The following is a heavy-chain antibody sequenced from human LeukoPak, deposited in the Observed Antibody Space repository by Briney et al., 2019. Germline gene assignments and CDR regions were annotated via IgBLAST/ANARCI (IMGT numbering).Heavy chain of an antibody. CDR2: INAGNGNT. CDR3: ARDMPASGDFYYYGMDV. D-gene: IGHD2-2*01. CDR1: GYTFTSYA. Sequence: ASVNVSCKASGYTFTSYAMHWVRQAPGQRLEWMGWINAGNGNTKYSQKFQGRVTITRDTSASTAYMELSSLRSEDTAVYYCARDMPASGDFYYYGMDVWGQGTTVTVSS. J-gene: IGHJ6*02. V-gene: IGHV1-3*01.